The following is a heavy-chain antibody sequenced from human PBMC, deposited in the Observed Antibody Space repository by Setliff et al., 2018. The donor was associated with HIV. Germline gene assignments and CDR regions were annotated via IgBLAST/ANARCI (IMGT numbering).Heavy chain of an antibody. V-gene: IGHV3-74*01. CDR2: IDVDGSIT. CDR3: VTDMANSGREGDFDY. CDR1: GLTFTNYW. D-gene: IGHD6-19*01. Sequence: GSLRLSCVASGLTFTNYWMHWVRQVPGKGLDWVSRIDVDGSITKYADSVKGRFTISRDNAENKVFLQMDSLRSEDTAVYYCVTDMANSGREGDFDYWGQGTLVTVSS. J-gene: IGHJ4*02.